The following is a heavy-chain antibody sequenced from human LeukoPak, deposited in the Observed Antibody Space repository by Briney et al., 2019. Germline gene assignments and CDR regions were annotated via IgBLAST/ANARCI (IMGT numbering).Heavy chain of an antibody. CDR3: ARATKVHDFWSGYYTRDWVINGGAFDI. Sequence: ASVKVSCKASGYTFTSYDINWVRQATGQGLEWMGWMNPNSGNTGYAQKFQGRVTITRNTSISTAYMELSSLRSEDTAVYYCARATKVHDFWSGYYTRDWVINGGAFDIWGQGTMVTVSS. CDR1: GYTFTSYD. V-gene: IGHV1-8*03. D-gene: IGHD3-3*01. CDR2: MNPNSGNT. J-gene: IGHJ3*02.